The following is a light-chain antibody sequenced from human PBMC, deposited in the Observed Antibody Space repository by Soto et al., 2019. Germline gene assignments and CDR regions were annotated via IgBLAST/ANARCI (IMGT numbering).Light chain of an antibody. CDR2: TAS. Sequence: DIPMTQSPSTLSASVGDRVTITCRASQSISSWLAWYQQKPGRAPKLLIYTASSLESGVPSRFSGSGSGTEFTLTISSLQPDDFATYYCQQYKSYWTFGQGTKVEIK. CDR3: QQYKSYWT. CDR1: QSISSW. J-gene: IGKJ1*01. V-gene: IGKV1-5*03.